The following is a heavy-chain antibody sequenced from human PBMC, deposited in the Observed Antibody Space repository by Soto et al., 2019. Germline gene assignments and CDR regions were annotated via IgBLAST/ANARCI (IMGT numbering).Heavy chain of an antibody. D-gene: IGHD4-17*01. CDR2: ISFDGSNK. J-gene: IGHJ4*02. CDR3: ASAVTIRVGYFDY. Sequence: QVQLVESGGGVVQPGKSLRLSCAASGFTFRGDAMHWVRQAPGKGPEWVAVISFDGSNKYYADSVEGRFTISRDNSKNTLYLQMTSLRPEDTAVYYCASAVTIRVGYFDYWGQGTLVTVSS. V-gene: IGHV3-30*03. CDR1: GFTFRGDA.